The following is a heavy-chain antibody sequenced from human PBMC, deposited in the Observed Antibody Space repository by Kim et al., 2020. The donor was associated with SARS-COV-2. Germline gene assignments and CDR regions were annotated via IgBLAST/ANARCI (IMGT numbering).Heavy chain of an antibody. Sequence: GGSLRLSCAVSGFTFRNYAMSWVRQAPGKGLEWVSLIGTDGGSTYYADSVKGRFTISRDNSKNTLTLQMNTLRADDTALYHCVKGGSGWYLFDYWGQGTLVTVSS. J-gene: IGHJ4*02. D-gene: IGHD6-19*01. V-gene: IGHV3-23*01. CDR2: IGTDGGST. CDR3: VKGGSGWYLFDY. CDR1: GFTFRNYA.